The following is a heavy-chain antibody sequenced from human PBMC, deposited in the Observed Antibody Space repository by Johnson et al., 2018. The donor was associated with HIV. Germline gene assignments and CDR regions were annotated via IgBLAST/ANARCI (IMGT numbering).Heavy chain of an antibody. CDR1: GFTVSSNY. CDR2: IYSGGST. V-gene: IGHV3-66*01. J-gene: IGHJ3*02. Sequence: VQLVESGGGLVQPGGSLRLSCEASGFTVSSNYMGWVRQAPGKGLEWVSVIYSGGSTYYADSVKGRFTISRDNSKNTLYLQMNSLRAEDTAVYYCARVLMRGAYYYDSSGNAIDIWGQGTMVTVSS. D-gene: IGHD3-22*01. CDR3: ARVLMRGAYYYDSSGNAIDI.